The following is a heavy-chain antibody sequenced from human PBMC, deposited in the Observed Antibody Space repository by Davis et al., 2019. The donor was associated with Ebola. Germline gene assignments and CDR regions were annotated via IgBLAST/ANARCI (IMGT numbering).Heavy chain of an antibody. CDR2: IRSKANNYAT. CDR3: TSTMSVGATEVDY. CDR1: GFTFGGSA. Sequence: PGGSLRLSCAASGFTFGGSAMHWVRQASGKGLEWVGRIRSKANNYATAYAASVKGRFTISRDDSKNTAYLQMNSLKTEDTAVYYCTSTMSVGATEVDYWGQGTLVTVSS. V-gene: IGHV3-73*01. J-gene: IGHJ4*02. D-gene: IGHD1-26*01.